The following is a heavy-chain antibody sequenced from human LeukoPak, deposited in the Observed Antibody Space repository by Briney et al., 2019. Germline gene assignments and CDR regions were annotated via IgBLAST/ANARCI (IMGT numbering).Heavy chain of an antibody. CDR2: IYTSGST. J-gene: IGHJ4*02. Sequence: SETLSLTCTVSGGSISSGSYYWSWIRQPAGKGLEWIGRIYTSGSTNYNPSLKSRVTISVDTSKNQFSLKLSSVTAADTAVYYCARAGYYYDSSGYHRYFDYWGQGTLVTVSS. D-gene: IGHD3-22*01. CDR3: ARAGYYYDSSGYHRYFDY. V-gene: IGHV4-61*02. CDR1: GGSISSGSYY.